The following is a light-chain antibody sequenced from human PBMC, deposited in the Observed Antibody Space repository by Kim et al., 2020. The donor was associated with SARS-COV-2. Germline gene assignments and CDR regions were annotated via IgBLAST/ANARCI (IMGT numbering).Light chain of an antibody. CDR1: QSVSNSY. CDR2: EAS. CDR3: QQYGDSPYT. V-gene: IGKV3-20*01. J-gene: IGKJ2*01. Sequence: LAAGERVTLSCRASQSVSNSYLAWHQQKPGQAPRLLIYEASSRATGIPDRFSGSGSGTDFTLTISRLEPEDFAVYYCQQYGDSPYTFGQGTKLEI.